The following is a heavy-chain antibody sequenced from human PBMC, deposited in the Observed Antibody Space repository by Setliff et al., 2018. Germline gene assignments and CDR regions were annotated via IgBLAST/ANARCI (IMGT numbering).Heavy chain of an antibody. V-gene: IGHV1-69*05. Sequence: PEKVSCKAPGGTFSSYVISWVRQAPGQGLEWMGGTIPIFGTTDYAQKFRGRVTIITDESTSTAFMQPSSLRSEDTAVYYCVREGVDSRSSTDYRYYMDVWGKGTTVTVSS. J-gene: IGHJ6*03. D-gene: IGHD3-22*01. CDR2: TIPIFGTT. CDR1: GGTFSSYV. CDR3: VREGVDSRSSTDYRYYMDV.